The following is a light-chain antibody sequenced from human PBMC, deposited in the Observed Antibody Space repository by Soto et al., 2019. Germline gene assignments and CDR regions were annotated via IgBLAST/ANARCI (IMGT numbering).Light chain of an antibody. CDR3: QQYDNYPLT. V-gene: IGKV1-5*01. CDR1: QSVRSW. J-gene: IGKJ4*01. Sequence: DIQMTQSPDTLSASVGDRVTITCRASQSVRSWLAWYQQKPGTAPKLLIFDASRLESGVPSRFSGSASGTEFTLTISSLQPDDFATYYCQQYDNYPLTFGGGTKVDIK. CDR2: DAS.